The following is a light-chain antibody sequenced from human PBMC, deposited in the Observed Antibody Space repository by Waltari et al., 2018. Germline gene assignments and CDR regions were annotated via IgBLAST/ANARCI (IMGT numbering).Light chain of an antibody. V-gene: IGKV3-11*01. Sequence: EIVLTQSPAPLSLSSGERATLSCRASQSVNSYLAWYQQKPGQAPRLLIYDASNRATGIPARFVGSGSGTDFTLTISSLEAEDFAVYYCQERSNWPGGSFGGGTKVDIK. CDR1: QSVNSY. CDR2: DAS. J-gene: IGKJ4*01. CDR3: QERSNWPGGS.